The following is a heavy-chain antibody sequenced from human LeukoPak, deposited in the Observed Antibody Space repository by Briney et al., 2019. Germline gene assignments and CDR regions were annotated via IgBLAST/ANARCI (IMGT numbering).Heavy chain of an antibody. CDR1: GGSISSYY. V-gene: IGHV4-59*01. Sequence: PSETLSLTCTVSGGSISSYYWSWIRQPPGKGLEWIGYIYYSGSTNYNPSLKSRVTISVDTSKNQFSLKLSSVTAADTAVYYCARGKGRAAAGTWGQGTLVTVSS. D-gene: IGHD6-13*01. CDR2: IYYSGST. CDR3: ARGKGRAAAGT. J-gene: IGHJ5*02.